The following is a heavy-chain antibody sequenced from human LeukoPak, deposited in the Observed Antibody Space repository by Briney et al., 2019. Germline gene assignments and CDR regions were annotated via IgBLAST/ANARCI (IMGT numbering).Heavy chain of an antibody. Sequence: GGSLRLSCAASGFTFDDYAMHWVRQAPGKGLEWVSGISWNSGSIGYADSVKGRFTISRDNAKNSLYLQMNSLRAEDTALYYCAKGEPDYYYGSGSYYNADDYWGQGTLVTVSS. CDR3: AKGEPDYYYGSGSYYNADDY. J-gene: IGHJ4*02. CDR1: GFTFDDYA. D-gene: IGHD3-10*01. CDR2: ISWNSGSI. V-gene: IGHV3-9*01.